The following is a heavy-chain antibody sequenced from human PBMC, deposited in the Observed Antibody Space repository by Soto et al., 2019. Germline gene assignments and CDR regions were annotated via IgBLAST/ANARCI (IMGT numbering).Heavy chain of an antibody. J-gene: IGHJ4*02. V-gene: IGHV4-39*01. CDR1: GGSISSSSYY. CDR3: ATGYEYYDSSGYYSGQLDY. Sequence: ALETLSLTCSVSGGSISSSSYYRGWIRQPPGKGLEWIGSIYYSGSTYYNPSLKSRVTISVDTSKNQFSLKLSSVTAADTAVYYCATGYEYYDSSGYYSGQLDYWGQGTLVTVS. CDR2: IYYSGST. D-gene: IGHD3-22*01.